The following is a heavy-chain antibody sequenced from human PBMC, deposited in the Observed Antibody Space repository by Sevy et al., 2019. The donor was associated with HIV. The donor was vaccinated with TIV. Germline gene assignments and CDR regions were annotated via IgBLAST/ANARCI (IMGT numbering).Heavy chain of an antibody. Sequence: GGSLRLSCAASGFTVSSKYMSWVRQAPGKGLEWVSVIYSGEYTYYADSVKGRFTISRDISKNTLNLEMNNLRAEDTAIYYCATTSTPLYYYALDVRGQGTTVTVSS. CDR1: GFTVSSKY. V-gene: IGHV3-53*01. J-gene: IGHJ6*02. CDR3: ATTSTPLYYYALDV. D-gene: IGHD1-26*01. CDR2: IYSGEYT.